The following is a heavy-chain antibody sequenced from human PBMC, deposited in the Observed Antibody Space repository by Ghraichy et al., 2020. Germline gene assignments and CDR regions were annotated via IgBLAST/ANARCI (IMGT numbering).Heavy chain of an antibody. J-gene: IGHJ4*02. D-gene: IGHD6-19*01. CDR2: ISGSGGST. CDR1: GFTFSSYA. V-gene: IGHV3-23*01. Sequence: GGSLRLSCAASGFTFSSYAMSWVRQAPGKGLEWVSAISGSGGSTYYADSVKGRFTISRDNSKNTLYLQMNSLRAEDTAVYYCAKDQGSSGWYGDAFDYWGQGTLVTVSP. CDR3: AKDQGSSGWYGDAFDY.